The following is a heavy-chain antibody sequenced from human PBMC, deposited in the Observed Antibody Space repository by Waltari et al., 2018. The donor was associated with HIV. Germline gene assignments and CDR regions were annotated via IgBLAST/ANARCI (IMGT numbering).Heavy chain of an antibody. Sequence: QVTLRESGPALVTPTQTLTLTCTFTGFSLTTSGMCVSWIRQPPGTAPEWLALIDWDDDKYYRTSLKTRLTISRDTSKNQVVLTMTNMDTVDTGTYFCARTYYYDSSGSIGGWFDPWGQGTLVTVSS. D-gene: IGHD3-22*01. V-gene: IGHV2-70*01. CDR1: GFSLTTSGMC. J-gene: IGHJ5*02. CDR3: ARTYYYDSSGSIGGWFDP. CDR2: IDWDDDK.